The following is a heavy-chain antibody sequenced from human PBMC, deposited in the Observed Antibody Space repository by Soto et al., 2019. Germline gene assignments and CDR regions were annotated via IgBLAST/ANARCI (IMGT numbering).Heavy chain of an antibody. CDR2: IRSKANSYAT. CDR1: GFTFSGSA. Sequence: PGGSLRLSCAASGFTFSGSAMHWVRQASGKGLEWVGRIRSKANSYATAYAASVKGRFTISRDDSKNTAYLQMNSLKTEDTAVYYCTSWLTAVFVMDVWGQGTTVTVSS. CDR3: TSWLTAVFVMDV. V-gene: IGHV3-73*01. J-gene: IGHJ6*02. D-gene: IGHD2-21*02.